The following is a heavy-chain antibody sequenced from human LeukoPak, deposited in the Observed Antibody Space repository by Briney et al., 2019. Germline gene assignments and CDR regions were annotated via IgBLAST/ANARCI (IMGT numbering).Heavy chain of an antibody. Sequence: PGGSLRLSCAASGFTFSSYAMSWVRQAPAKGLEWVSSISTSGGSTYYADSVKSRFTISRDNSKNTLLLQMNSLRAEDTAVYYCAKATTASPRNFDYWGQGTLVTVSS. D-gene: IGHD2-21*02. CDR2: ISTSGGST. V-gene: IGHV3-23*01. J-gene: IGHJ4*02. CDR1: GFTFSSYA. CDR3: AKATTASPRNFDY.